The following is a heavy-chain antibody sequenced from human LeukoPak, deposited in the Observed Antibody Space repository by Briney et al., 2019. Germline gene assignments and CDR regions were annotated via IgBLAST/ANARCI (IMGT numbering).Heavy chain of an antibody. CDR2: IKKDETEI. J-gene: IGHJ5*02. CDR1: GFSFRNTW. CDR3: ATLNWDDGEVSGFDH. V-gene: IGHV3-7*01. Sequence: GGSLRLSCTASGFSFRNTWMSWVRQAPGKGLEWVANIKKDETEIYYADSVKGRFTISRDNAKRSLYLQMNVLRATDTAVYYCATLNWDDGEVSGFDHWGRGSMVTVSS. D-gene: IGHD1-26*01.